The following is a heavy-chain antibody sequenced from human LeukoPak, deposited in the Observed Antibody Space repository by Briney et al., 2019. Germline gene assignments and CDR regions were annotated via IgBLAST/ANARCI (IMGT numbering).Heavy chain of an antibody. CDR2: IYTSGST. CDR1: GGSISSGSYY. J-gene: IGHJ5*02. CDR3: ARVGDDILTFDP. D-gene: IGHD3-9*01. Sequence: PSETLSLTCTVSGGSISSGSYYWSWIRQPAGKGLEWIGRIYTSGSTNYNPSLKSRVTISVDTSKNQFSLKLSSVTAADTAVYYCARVGDDILTFDPWGQGTLVTVSS. V-gene: IGHV4-61*02.